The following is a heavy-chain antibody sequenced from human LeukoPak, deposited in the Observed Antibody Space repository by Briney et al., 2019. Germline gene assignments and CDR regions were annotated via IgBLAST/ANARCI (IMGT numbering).Heavy chain of an antibody. V-gene: IGHV3-30-3*01. J-gene: IGHJ4*02. D-gene: IGHD1-1*01. CDR3: ARDSSNGIFDY. CDR1: GFTFSSYA. CDR2: ISYDGSNK. Sequence: GGSLRLSCAASGFTFSSYAMHWVRQAPGKGLEWVAVISYDGSNKYYADSVKGRFTISRDNSKNTLYLQMNSLRAGDTAVYYCARDSSNGIFDYWGQGTLVTVSP.